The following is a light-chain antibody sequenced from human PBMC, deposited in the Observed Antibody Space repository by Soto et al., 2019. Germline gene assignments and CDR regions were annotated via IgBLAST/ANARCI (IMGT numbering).Light chain of an antibody. CDR3: QQYDTSHPIT. CDR2: GVS. J-gene: IGKJ5*01. CDR1: QTIITRY. V-gene: IGKV3-20*01. Sequence: EIVLTQSPGTLSLSPGERATLSCRASQTIITRYLAWYQQKPGQAPRLLIFGVSSRATGIPDRFSGSGSGTDFTLTISRLEPEDFAVYYCQQYDTSHPITFGPGTRLEIK.